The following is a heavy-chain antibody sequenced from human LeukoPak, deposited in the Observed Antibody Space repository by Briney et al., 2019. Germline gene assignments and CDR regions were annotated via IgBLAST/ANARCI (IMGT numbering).Heavy chain of an antibody. CDR1: GFTFSSYG. D-gene: IGHD3-10*01. J-gene: IGHJ4*02. V-gene: IGHV3-30*18. Sequence: QPGRSLILSCAASGFTFSSYGMHWVRQAPGKGLEWVAVISYDGSNKYYADSVKGRFTISRDNSKNTLYLQMNSLRAEDTAVYYCAKDRRWFGELLKGIDYWGQGTLVTVSS. CDR2: ISYDGSNK. CDR3: AKDRRWFGELLKGIDY.